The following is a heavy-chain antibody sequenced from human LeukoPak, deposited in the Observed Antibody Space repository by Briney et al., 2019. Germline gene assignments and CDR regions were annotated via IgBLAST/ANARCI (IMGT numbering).Heavy chain of an antibody. Sequence: GGSLRLSCVASGLTISDYWMHWVRQAPGKGLVWVSRINSDGSSTTYADSVKGRFTISRDNAKNTLYLQMNSLGAEDTAVYYCARDLGIAVAGDWFDPWGQGTLVTVSS. J-gene: IGHJ5*02. D-gene: IGHD6-19*01. CDR1: GLTISDYW. V-gene: IGHV3-74*01. CDR3: ARDLGIAVAGDWFDP. CDR2: INSDGSST.